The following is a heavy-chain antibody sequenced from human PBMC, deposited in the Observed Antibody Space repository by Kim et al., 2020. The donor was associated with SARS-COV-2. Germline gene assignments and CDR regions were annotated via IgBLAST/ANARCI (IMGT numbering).Heavy chain of an antibody. CDR1: GGSFSGYY. V-gene: IGHV4-34*01. CDR3: ARVLGSVGNYYYYGMDV. Sequence: SETLSLTCAVYGGSFSGYYWSWIRQPPGKGLEWIGEINHSGSTNYNPSLKSRVTISVDTSKNQFSLKLSSVTAADTAVYYCARVLGSVGNYYYYGMDVWG. CDR2: INHSGST. D-gene: IGHD2-15*01. J-gene: IGHJ6*01.